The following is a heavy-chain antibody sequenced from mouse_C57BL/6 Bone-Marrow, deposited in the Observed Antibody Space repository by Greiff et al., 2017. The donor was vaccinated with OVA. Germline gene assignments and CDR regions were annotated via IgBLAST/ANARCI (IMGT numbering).Heavy chain of an antibody. Sequence: EVKLVESGAELVRPGASVKLSCTASGFNIKDDYMHWVKQRPEQGLEWIGWIDPENGDTEYASKFQGKATITADTSSNTAYLQLSSLTSEDTAVYYFTFITTVVAPLDFDVWGTGTTVTVSS. CDR2: IDPENGDT. CDR1: GFNIKDDY. V-gene: IGHV14-4*01. J-gene: IGHJ1*03. D-gene: IGHD1-1*01. CDR3: TFITTVVAPLDFDV.